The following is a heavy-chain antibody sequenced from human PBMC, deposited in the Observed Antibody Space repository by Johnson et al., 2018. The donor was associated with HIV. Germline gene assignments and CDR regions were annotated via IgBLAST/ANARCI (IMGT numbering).Heavy chain of an antibody. Sequence: VQLVESGGGLVQPGGSLRLSCAASGFTFSSYAMSWVRQAPGKGLEWVSAISGSGSTIYYADSVKGRFTISRDNAKNSLYLQMNSLRAEDTAVYYCARRSLVGQLGDDAFDIWGQGTMVTVSS. CDR1: GFTFSSYA. J-gene: IGHJ3*02. CDR2: ISGSGSTI. CDR3: ARRSLVGQLGDDAFDI. V-gene: IGHV3-48*04. D-gene: IGHD6-6*01.